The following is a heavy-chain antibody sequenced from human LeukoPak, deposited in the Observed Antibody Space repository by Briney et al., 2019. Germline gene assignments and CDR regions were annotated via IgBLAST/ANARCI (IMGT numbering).Heavy chain of an antibody. Sequence: QTGGSLRLSCAASGFTFSTYAMHWVRQATGTGLEWVSAIGCAGGTYYPGSVKGRFIISRENAKNYLYPQMNSLRAGDTAVYYCARGGNNRLIDYWGQGTLVTVSS. CDR3: ARGGNNRLIDY. D-gene: IGHD4-23*01. J-gene: IGHJ4*02. CDR2: IGCAGGT. CDR1: GFTFSTYA. V-gene: IGHV3-13*01.